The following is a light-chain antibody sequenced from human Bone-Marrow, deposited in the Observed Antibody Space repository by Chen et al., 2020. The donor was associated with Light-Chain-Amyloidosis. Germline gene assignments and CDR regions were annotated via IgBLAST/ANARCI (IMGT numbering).Light chain of an antibody. J-gene: IGLJ3*02. CDR3: GTWDSSLSAVV. V-gene: IGLV1-51*01. CDR2: DNN. Sequence: QSVLTQPPSVSAAPGQKVTISCSGSHSNIGSNYVSWYQQLPGAAPELLIYDNNKRPPGILDRFSGSKSGTSATLGISGLQTGDEADYYCGTWDSSLSAVVFGGGTKLTVL. CDR1: HSNIGSNY.